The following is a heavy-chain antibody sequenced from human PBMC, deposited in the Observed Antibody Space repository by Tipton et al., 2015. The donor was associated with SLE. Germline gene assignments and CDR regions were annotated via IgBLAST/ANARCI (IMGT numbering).Heavy chain of an antibody. J-gene: IGHJ4*02. V-gene: IGHV3-64D*06. D-gene: IGHD3-16*01. CDR3: VKTPRGIGALAHYFDY. CDR2: ISSNGGNT. CDR1: GFTFSSYA. Sequence: QLVQSGGGLVQPGGSLRLSCSASGFTFSSYALHWVRQAPGKGLEYVSAISSNGGNTYYADSVKGRFTISRDNSKNTLYLQMSSLRAEDTAVYYCVKTPRGIGALAHYFDYWGQGTLVTVSS.